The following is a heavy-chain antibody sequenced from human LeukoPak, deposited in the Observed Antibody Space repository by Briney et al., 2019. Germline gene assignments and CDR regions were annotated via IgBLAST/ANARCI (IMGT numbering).Heavy chain of an antibody. Sequence: SETLSLTCTVSGGSISSYYWSWIRQPPGKGLEWIGYIYYSGSTNYNPSLRSRVTISVDTSKNQFSLKLSSVTAAVTAVYYCARERAVAGTFADAFDIWGQGTMVTVSS. D-gene: IGHD6-19*01. CDR2: IYYSGST. CDR3: ARERAVAGTFADAFDI. J-gene: IGHJ3*02. CDR1: GGSISSYY. V-gene: IGHV4-59*01.